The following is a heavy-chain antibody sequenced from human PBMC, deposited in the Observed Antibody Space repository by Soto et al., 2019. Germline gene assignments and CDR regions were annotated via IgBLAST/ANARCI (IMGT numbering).Heavy chain of an antibody. CDR2: ISGSGGST. J-gene: IGHJ5*02. V-gene: IGHV3-23*01. Sequence: GGSLRLSFAASGFTFSSYAMSWVRQAPGKGLEWVSAISGSGGSTYYADSVKGRFTISRDNSKNTLYLQMNSLRAEDTAVYYCAKDKSSSGWYWFDPWGQGTLVTVSS. CDR3: AKDKSSSGWYWFDP. CDR1: GFTFSSYA. D-gene: IGHD6-19*01.